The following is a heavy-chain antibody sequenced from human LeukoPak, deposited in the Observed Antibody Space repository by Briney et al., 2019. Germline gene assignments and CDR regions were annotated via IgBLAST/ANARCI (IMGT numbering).Heavy chain of an antibody. CDR2: ISAYNGNT. D-gene: IGHD3-3*01. CDR3: ARAIFGVVKWFDP. Sequence: ASVKGSCKASGYTFTSYGISWVRQAPGQGLEWMGWISAYNGNTNYAQKFQGRVTMTTNSSISTAYMELGSLRSEDTAVYYCARAIFGVVKWFDPWGQGTLVTVSS. V-gene: IGHV1-18*01. CDR1: GYTFTSYG. J-gene: IGHJ5*02.